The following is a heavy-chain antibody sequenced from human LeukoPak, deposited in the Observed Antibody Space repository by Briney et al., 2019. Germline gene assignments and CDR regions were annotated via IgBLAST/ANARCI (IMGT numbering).Heavy chain of an antibody. J-gene: IGHJ6*03. Sequence: GGSLRLSCAASGFTFSSYSMNWVRQAPGKGLEWVSYISSSSSTIYYADSVKGRFTISRDNAKNSLYLQMNSLRAEDTAVYYCARDQRVELILPHMDVWGKGTTVTISS. CDR3: ARDQRVELILPHMDV. CDR1: GFTFSSYS. CDR2: ISSSSSTI. V-gene: IGHV3-48*01. D-gene: IGHD1-7*01.